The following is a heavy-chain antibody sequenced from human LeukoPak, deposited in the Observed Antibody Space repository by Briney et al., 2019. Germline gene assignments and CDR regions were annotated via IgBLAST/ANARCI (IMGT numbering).Heavy chain of an antibody. V-gene: IGHV4-39*01. CDR3: ARLIRGAGNYYFGY. CDR2: IYYSGST. CDR1: GGSISSSSHY. D-gene: IGHD3-3*02. Sequence: SETLSLTCTASGGSISSSSHYRRWFRQPPGKGLEWIGSIYYSGSTYYNPSLKSRVTISVDTSKNQFSLKLSAVTAADTAVYYCARLIRGAGNYYFGYWGQGTLVTVSS. J-gene: IGHJ4*02.